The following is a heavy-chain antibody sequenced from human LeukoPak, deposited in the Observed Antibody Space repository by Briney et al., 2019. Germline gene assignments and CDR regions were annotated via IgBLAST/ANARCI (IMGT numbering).Heavy chain of an antibody. V-gene: IGHV4-38-2*02. D-gene: IGHD6-6*01. J-gene: IGHJ4*02. CDR2: IYHTGST. Sequence: SETLSLTCTVSGGSISSYYWGWIRQPPGKGLEWIWSIYHTGSTYYNPSLKSRVTISMHTSKNQFSLKLSSVTAADTAVYYCARQLYSSSEYDYWGQGTLVTVSS. CDR1: GGSISSYY. CDR3: ARQLYSSSEYDY.